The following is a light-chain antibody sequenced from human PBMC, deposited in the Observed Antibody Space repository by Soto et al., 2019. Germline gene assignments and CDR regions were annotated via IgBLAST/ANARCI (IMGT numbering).Light chain of an antibody. V-gene: IGKV1-39*01. CDR1: QSIGYY. Sequence: DIQMTESPWARSASVLGRRTSACRASQSIGYYLNWYQQTPGKDPQLLIYAASNLQSGVPSRFSGSGSATDFPLTITSLTPEDSETYYRQQSYSSRTFGHGTKVDIK. J-gene: IGKJ1*01. CDR2: AAS. CDR3: QQSYSSRT.